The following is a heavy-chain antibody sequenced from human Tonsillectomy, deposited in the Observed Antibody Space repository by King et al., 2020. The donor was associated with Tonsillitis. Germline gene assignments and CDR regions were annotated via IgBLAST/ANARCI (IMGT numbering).Heavy chain of an antibody. D-gene: IGHD2-2*02. J-gene: IGHJ4*02. Sequence: DVQLVESGGGLVQPGGSLRLSCAASGFTFSSYAMSWVRQAPGKGLGWGSSISGSGDSTYYADSVKGRFTISRDNSKNTLYLQMNSLRAEDTAVYYCAKAFDCRSTSCYTSGVFDYWGQGTLVTVSS. CDR1: GFTFSSYA. V-gene: IGHV3-23*04. CDR2: ISGSGDST. CDR3: AKAFDCRSTSCYTSGVFDY.